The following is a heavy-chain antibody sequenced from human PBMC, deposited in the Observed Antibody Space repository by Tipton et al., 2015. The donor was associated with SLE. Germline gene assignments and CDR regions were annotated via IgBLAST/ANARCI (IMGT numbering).Heavy chain of an antibody. CDR1: GDSISSNSAA. V-gene: IGHV6-1*01. CDR3: TRDSSISTGGDYSDY. J-gene: IGHJ4*02. D-gene: IGHD6-13*01. Sequence: GLVKPSQTLSLTCAISGDSISSNSAAWNWIRQSPSRGLEWLGRTYYRSRWYRDYAVSVKSRISIDADTSKNQISLQLNSVTPEDTAVYYCTRDSSISTGGDYSDYWGQGTLVTVSS. CDR2: TYYRSRWYR.